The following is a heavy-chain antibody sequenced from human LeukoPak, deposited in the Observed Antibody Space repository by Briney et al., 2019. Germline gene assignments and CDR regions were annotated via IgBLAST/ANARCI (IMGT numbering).Heavy chain of an antibody. J-gene: IGHJ4*02. CDR3: ASSDCSGGSCYLDY. CDR2: INPNSGGT. CDR1: GYTFTGYY. D-gene: IGHD2-15*01. Sequence: ASVKVSCKASGYTFTGYYMHWVRQAPGQGLEWMGRINPNSGGTNYAQKFQGRVTMTRDTSISTAYMELGRLRSDDTAVYYCASSDCSGGSCYLDYWGQGTLVTVSS. V-gene: IGHV1-2*06.